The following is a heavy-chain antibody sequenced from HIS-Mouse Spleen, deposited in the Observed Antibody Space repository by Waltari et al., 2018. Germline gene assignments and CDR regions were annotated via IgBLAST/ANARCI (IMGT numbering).Heavy chain of an antibody. CDR2: IYWDDDK. Sequence: QITLKESGPTLVKPTQTLTLTCTFSGFSPSTSGVGVGWIRQPPGKALEWLALIYWDDDKRKSPSLKSRLTITKDTSKNQVVLTMTNMDPVDTATYYCAHRSNGLFYSSDAFDIWGQGTMVTVSS. V-gene: IGHV2-5*02. CDR1: GFSPSTSGVG. D-gene: IGHD6-13*01. CDR3: AHRSNGLFYSSDAFDI. J-gene: IGHJ3*02.